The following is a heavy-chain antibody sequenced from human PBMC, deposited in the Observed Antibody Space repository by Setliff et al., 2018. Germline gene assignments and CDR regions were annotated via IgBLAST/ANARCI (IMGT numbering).Heavy chain of an antibody. V-gene: IGHV1-69*05. Sequence: GASVKVSCKASGGTFSSYGISWVRQAPGQGLEWMGGTIPMFGTTNCARKFQGRVTIITDESTSTAYMQLSSLGSEDTAVYYCVREGVHSRSSTDYRYYMDVWGKGTTVTVSS. CDR2: TIPMFGTT. CDR1: GGTFSSYG. CDR3: VREGVHSRSSTDYRYYMDV. D-gene: IGHD6-6*01. J-gene: IGHJ6*03.